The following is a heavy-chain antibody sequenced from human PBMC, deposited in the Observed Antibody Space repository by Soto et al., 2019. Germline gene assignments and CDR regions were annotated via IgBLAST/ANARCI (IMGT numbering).Heavy chain of an antibody. CDR1: GFTFSSYG. V-gene: IGHV3-33*01. Sequence: QVQLVESGGGVVQPERSLRLSCAASGFTFSSYGMHWVRQAPGKGLEWVAVIWYDGSNKYYADSVKGRFTISRDNSKNTLYLQMNSLRAEDTAVYYCARPDHYYYYMDVWGKGTTVTVSS. J-gene: IGHJ6*03. CDR3: ARPDHYYYYMDV. CDR2: IWYDGSNK.